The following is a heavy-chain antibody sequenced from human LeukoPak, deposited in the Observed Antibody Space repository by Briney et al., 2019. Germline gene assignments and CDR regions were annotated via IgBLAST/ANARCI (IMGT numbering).Heavy chain of an antibody. V-gene: IGHV3-23*01. CDR2: ISASGYTT. CDR3: AKNGYNSGWYDS. CDR1: GFTFSSYD. J-gene: IGHJ5*01. Sequence: GGSLRHSCAASGFTFSSYDMSWVRQAPGKGLEWVSRISASGYTTCYADSVKGRFTLSRDNSKNTLYLQMNSLRADDTALYYCAKNGYNSGWYDSWGQGILVTVSS. D-gene: IGHD6-25*01.